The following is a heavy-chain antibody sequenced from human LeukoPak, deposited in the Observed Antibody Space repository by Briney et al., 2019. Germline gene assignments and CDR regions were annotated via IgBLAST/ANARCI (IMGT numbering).Heavy chain of an antibody. CDR3: WDTNWNGDWDY. CDR2: IKSKAHGGTT. D-gene: IGHD1-1*01. V-gene: IGHV3-15*01. Sequence: KAGGSLRLSCAASGFTFNTYAMSWVRQAPGKGLEWVGRIKSKAHGGTTDYAAPVKGRFTISRDDSKNTLYLQMNSLKTEDTAVYYCWDTNWNGDWDYWGQGTLVTVSS. J-gene: IGHJ4*02. CDR1: GFTFNTYA.